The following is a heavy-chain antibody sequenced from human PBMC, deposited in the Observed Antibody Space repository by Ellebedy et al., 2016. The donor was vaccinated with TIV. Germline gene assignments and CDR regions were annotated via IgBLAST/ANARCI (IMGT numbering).Heavy chain of an antibody. Sequence: MPSETLSLTCTVSGGSVSSSYWSWIRQPPGKGLEWIGYVYPSGNTKYNPSLESRVTSSVDTSTNQFSLKLRSVTAADTALYYCARDLGSGGGMDVWGQGTTVTVSS. CDR3: ARDLGSGGGMDV. D-gene: IGHD3-10*01. J-gene: IGHJ6*02. CDR1: GGSVSSSY. V-gene: IGHV4-59*02. CDR2: VYPSGNT.